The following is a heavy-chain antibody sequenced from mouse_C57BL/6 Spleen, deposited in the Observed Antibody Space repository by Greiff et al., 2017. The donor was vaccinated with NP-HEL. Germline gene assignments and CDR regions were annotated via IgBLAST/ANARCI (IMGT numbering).Heavy chain of an antibody. CDR1: GYTFTSYT. J-gene: IGHJ1*03. CDR3: ARGATVVGHEGYFDV. Sequence: VQLQQSGAELARPGASVKMSCKASGYTFTSYTMHWVKQRPGKGLEWIGYINPSSGYTKYNQKFKDKATLTADKSSRTDYMQLSSLTSEDSADYYCARGATVVGHEGYFDVWGTGTTATVSS. CDR2: INPSSGYT. V-gene: IGHV1-4*01. D-gene: IGHD1-1*01.